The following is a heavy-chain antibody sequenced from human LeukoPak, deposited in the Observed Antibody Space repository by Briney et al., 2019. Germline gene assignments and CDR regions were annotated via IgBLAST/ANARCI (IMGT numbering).Heavy chain of an antibody. CDR2: IYYSGST. J-gene: IGHJ6*03. CDR1: GGSISSYY. D-gene: IGHD3-3*01. CDR3: ARSRTVTIFDYYYYMDV. Sequence: SETLSLTCTVSGGSISSYYWSRIRQPPGKGLEWIGYIYYSGSTNYNPSLKSRVTISVDTSKNQFSLKLSSVTAADTAVYYCARSRTVTIFDYYYYMDVWGKGTTVTVSS. V-gene: IGHV4-59*12.